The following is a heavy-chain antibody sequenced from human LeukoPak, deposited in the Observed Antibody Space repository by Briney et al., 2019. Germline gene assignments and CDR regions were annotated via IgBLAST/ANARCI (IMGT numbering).Heavy chain of an antibody. Sequence: KSSETLSLTCTVSGGSISSYYWSWLRQPPGKGLEWIGYIYYSGSTNYNPSLKSRVTISVDTSKNQFSLKLSSVTAADTAVYYCARGDFWFDPWGQGTLVTVSS. V-gene: IGHV4-59*01. CDR2: IYYSGST. CDR3: ARGDFWFDP. J-gene: IGHJ5*02. CDR1: GGSISSYY.